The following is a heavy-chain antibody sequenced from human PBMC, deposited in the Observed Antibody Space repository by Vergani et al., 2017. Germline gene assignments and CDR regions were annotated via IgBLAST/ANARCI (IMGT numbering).Heavy chain of an antibody. CDR3: ARAGWELFFDY. CDR2: IYTSGST. D-gene: IGHD1-26*01. V-gene: IGHV4-59*10. J-gene: IGHJ4*02. CDR1: GGSFSGYY. Sequence: QVQLQQWGAGLLKPSETLSLTCAVYGGSFSGYYWSWIRQPAGKGLEWIGRIYTSGSTNYNPSLKSRVTMSVDTSKNQFSLKLSSVTAADTAVYYCARAGWELFFDYWGQGTLVTVSS.